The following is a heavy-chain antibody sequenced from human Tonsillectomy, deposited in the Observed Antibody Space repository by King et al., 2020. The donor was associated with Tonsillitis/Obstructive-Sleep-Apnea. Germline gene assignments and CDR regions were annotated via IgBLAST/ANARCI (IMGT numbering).Heavy chain of an antibody. Sequence: QEQLVQSGGGLVKPGGSLRLSCAASGFTFSDYYMRWIRQAPGKGLEWVSYISSSSSYTNYADSVKGRFTISRDNAKNSLYLQMNSLRAEDTAVYYCARARGDIVPYYYMDVWGKGTTVTVSS. CDR1: GFTFSDYY. J-gene: IGHJ6*03. D-gene: IGHD2-15*01. CDR3: ARARGDIVPYYYMDV. CDR2: ISSSSSYT. V-gene: IGHV3-11*05.